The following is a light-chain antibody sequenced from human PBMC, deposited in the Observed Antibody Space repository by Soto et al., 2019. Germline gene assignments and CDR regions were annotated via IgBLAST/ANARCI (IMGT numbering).Light chain of an antibody. V-gene: IGKV3-15*01. J-gene: IGKJ1*01. CDR1: QRVSSN. Sequence: EVVMTQSPATLSVSPGERATLSCRASQRVSSNLAWYQQKPGQAPRLLIYDASTRATGIPARFSGSGSGTEFTLTISSLQSEDIAVYYCQQYHDWWTFGQGTKVEIK. CDR3: QQYHDWWT. CDR2: DAS.